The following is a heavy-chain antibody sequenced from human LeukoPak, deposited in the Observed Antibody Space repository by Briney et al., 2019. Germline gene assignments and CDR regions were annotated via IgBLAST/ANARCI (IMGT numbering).Heavy chain of an antibody. V-gene: IGHV4-34*01. CDR2: INHSGST. D-gene: IGHD6-13*01. CDR3: ARGRRDSSNWYRKWFDP. Sequence: PSETLSLTCAVYGGSFSGYYWSWIRQPPGKGLEWIGEINHSGSTNYNPSLKSRVTISVDTSKNQFSLKLSSVTAADTAVYYCARGRRDSSNWYRKWFDPWGQGTLVTVSS. CDR1: GGSFSGYY. J-gene: IGHJ5*02.